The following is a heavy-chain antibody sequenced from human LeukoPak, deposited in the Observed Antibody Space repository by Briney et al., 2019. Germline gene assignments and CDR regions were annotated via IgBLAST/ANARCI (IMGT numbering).Heavy chain of an antibody. Sequence: SETLSLTCTVSGGSISSYYWSWIRQPPGKGLEWIAYIYYSGSTNYNPSLKSRVTISVDTSKNQFSLKLTSVTAADTAVYYCARGVAAPGTGGLSWFDPWGQGTLVTVSS. CDR2: IYYSGST. V-gene: IGHV4-59*01. CDR1: GGSISSYY. J-gene: IGHJ5*02. CDR3: ARGVAAPGTGGLSWFDP. D-gene: IGHD6-13*01.